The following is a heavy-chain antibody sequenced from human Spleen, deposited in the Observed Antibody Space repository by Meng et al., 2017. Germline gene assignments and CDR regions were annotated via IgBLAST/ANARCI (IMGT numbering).Heavy chain of an antibody. Sequence: LELHGPGPGLVKASGTLSLSCVVSGGSISRIDWWSWVRQPPGKGLEWIGEIYHGGDTNYNTSLKSRVTIAIDRSKNQFSLKLSSVTAADTAVYYCASWIYSCGWQWGQGTLVTVSS. D-gene: IGHD6-19*01. V-gene: IGHV4/OR15-8*02. CDR2: IYHGGDT. CDR3: ASWIYSCGWQ. J-gene: IGHJ4*02. CDR1: GGSISRIDW.